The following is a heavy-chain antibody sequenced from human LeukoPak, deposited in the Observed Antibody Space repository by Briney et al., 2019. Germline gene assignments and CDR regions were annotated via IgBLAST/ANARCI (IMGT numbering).Heavy chain of an antibody. J-gene: IGHJ4*02. CDR3: ATGTYYDSSSL. Sequence: PGRSLRLSCAASGLTFSRYGMHWVRQAPGKGVEWVSLISTDGSKTYYADSLKGRFTISRDNSKNVVNLQMNSLRTEDTAIYYCATGTYYDSSSLWGQGTLVTVSS. V-gene: IGHV3-30*03. D-gene: IGHD3-22*01. CDR1: GLTFSRYG. CDR2: ISTDGSKT.